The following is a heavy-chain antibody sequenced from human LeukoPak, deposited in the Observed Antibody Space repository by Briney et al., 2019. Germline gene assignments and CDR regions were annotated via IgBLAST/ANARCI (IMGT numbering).Heavy chain of an antibody. V-gene: IGHV4-39*02. J-gene: IGHJ3*02. CDR1: RGSISIRTYY. Sequence: SETLSLTCTLSRGSISIRTYYWGWIRQPPGKGLEWIGTIYYSGSTLYSPSPKSRATISVDTSKNQFSLKLSSVTAPDTALYYCARERQQLASAFYIWGRGTMVTVSS. D-gene: IGHD6-13*01. CDR2: IYYSGST. CDR3: ARERQQLASAFYI.